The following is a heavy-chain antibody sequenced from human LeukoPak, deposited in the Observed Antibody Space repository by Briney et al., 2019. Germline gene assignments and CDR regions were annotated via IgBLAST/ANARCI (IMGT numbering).Heavy chain of an antibody. CDR3: AKYRYSVFDAFDI. CDR2: ISSSSSYI. J-gene: IGHJ3*02. D-gene: IGHD5/OR15-5a*01. Sequence: PGGSLRLSCAASGFTFSSYSMNWVRQAPGKGLEWVSSISSSSSYIYYADSVKGRFTISRDNAKNSLYLQMNSLRAEDTAVYYCAKYRYSVFDAFDIWGQGTMVTVSS. V-gene: IGHV3-21*01. CDR1: GFTFSSYS.